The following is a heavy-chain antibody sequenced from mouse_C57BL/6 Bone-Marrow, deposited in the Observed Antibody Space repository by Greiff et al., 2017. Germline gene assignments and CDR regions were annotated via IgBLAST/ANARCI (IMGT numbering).Heavy chain of an antibody. CDR1: GYTFTSYD. J-gene: IGHJ3*01. Sequence: QVQLLQSGPELVKPGASVKLSCKASGYTFTSYDINWVKQRPGQGLEWIGWIYPRDGSTKYNEKFKGKATLTVDTSSSTAYMELHSLTSEDSAVYFCARERVITTVPFAYWGQGTLVTVSA. CDR2: IYPRDGST. V-gene: IGHV1-85*01. D-gene: IGHD1-1*01. CDR3: ARERVITTVPFAY.